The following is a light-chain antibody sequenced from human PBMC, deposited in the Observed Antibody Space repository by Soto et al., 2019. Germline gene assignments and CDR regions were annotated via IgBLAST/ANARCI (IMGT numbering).Light chain of an antibody. CDR3: QSYDSSLSGDV. CDR2: GNS. J-gene: IGLJ1*01. V-gene: IGLV1-40*01. CDR1: SSNIGAGYD. Sequence: QAVVTQPPSVSGAPGQRVTISCTGSSSNIGAGYDVHWYQQLPGTAPKLLIYGNSNRPSGVPDRFSGSKSGTSASLAITGLQAEDAADYYCQSYDSSLSGDVFGTGTKVTVL.